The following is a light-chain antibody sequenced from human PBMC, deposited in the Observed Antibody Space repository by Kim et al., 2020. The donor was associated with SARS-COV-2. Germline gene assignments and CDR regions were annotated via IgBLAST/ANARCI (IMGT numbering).Light chain of an antibody. V-gene: IGLV2-14*03. CDR1: SSDVGGYNY. Sequence: QSALTQPASVSGSPGQSITISCTGTSSDVGGYNYVSWYQQHPGKAPKLIIYYVDNRPSGVSDRFSGSKSGNTASLTISGLQTEDEADYYCNSFTSSSTQVFGTGTKVTVL. J-gene: IGLJ1*01. CDR2: YVD. CDR3: NSFTSSSTQV.